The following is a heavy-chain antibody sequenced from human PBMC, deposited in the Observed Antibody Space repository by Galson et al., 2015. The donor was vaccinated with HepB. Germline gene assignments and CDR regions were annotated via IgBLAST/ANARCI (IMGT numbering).Heavy chain of an antibody. D-gene: IGHD6-19*01. J-gene: IGHJ4*02. CDR2: IYYSGST. CDR1: GGSISSYY. CDR3: ARVGIAVAEGHYFDY. V-gene: IGHV4-59*01. Sequence: ETLSLTCTVSGGSISSYYWSWIRQPPGKGLEWIGYIYYSGSTNYNPSLKSRVTISVDTSKNQFSLKLSSVTAADTAVYYCARVGIAVAEGHYFDYWGQGTLVTVSS.